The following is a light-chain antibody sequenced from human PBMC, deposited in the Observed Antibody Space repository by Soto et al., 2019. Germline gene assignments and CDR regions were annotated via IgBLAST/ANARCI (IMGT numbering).Light chain of an antibody. V-gene: IGKV3-11*01. CDR3: QQRSNWPLT. CDR2: DAS. CDR1: QSVSSY. J-gene: IGKJ5*01. Sequence: DIVLTQSQATLSSSPGERATLLYTASQSVSSYFAWYKQKPGQAPNLLIYDASNRATGIPARFSGIGSGTDFTLTISSLEPEDVAVDYCQQRSNWPLTFSQGTRLEI.